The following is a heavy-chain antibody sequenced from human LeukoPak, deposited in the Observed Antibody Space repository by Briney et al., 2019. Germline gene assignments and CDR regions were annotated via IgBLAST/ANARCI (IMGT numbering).Heavy chain of an antibody. Sequence: GGSVTLSCRAWGFIFRRYAILGVGRARGGGVEGVSGISWNSGSIGYADSAKGRFTISRDNAKNSLYLQMNSLRAEDTALYYCTKTSSWYYFDYWGQGTLVTVSS. J-gene: IGHJ4*02. CDR1: GFIFRRYA. CDR3: TKTSSWYYFDY. V-gene: IGHV3-9*01. D-gene: IGHD6-13*01. CDR2: ISWNSGSI.